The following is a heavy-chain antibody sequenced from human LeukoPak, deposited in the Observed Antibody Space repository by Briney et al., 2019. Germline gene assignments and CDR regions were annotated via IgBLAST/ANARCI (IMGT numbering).Heavy chain of an antibody. V-gene: IGHV4-34*01. CDR1: GGSFSGYY. CDR3: ASLYCSGGSCYGHWFDP. CDR2: INHSGST. D-gene: IGHD2-15*01. J-gene: IGHJ5*02. Sequence: KTSETLSLTCAVYGGSFSGYYWSWIRQPPGKGLEWIGEINHSGSTNYNPSLKSRVTISVDTSKNQFSLKLSSVTAADTAVYYCASLYCSGGSCYGHWFDPWGQGTLVTVSS.